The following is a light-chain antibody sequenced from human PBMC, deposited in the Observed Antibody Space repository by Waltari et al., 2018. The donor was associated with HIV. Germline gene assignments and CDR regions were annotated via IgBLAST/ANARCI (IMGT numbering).Light chain of an antibody. V-gene: IGKV4-1*01. CDR3: QQSYTIPLT. CDR1: QSVLYSSNNKNY. CDR2: WAS. J-gene: IGKJ3*01. Sequence: DIVMTQSPDSLAVSLGERATINCKSSQSVLYSSNNKNYLAWYQQKPGQPPKLLIYWASTRESGVPDRFSGSGSGTDFTLTISSLQAEDVAIYYCQQSYTIPLTFGPGTRVDI.